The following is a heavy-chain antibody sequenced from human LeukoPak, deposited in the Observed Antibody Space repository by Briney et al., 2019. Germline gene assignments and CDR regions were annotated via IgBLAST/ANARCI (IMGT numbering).Heavy chain of an antibody. CDR2: IYTSGST. CDR3: ARHTHYQAFDI. V-gene: IGHV4-4*09. CDR1: GGSISSYY. J-gene: IGHJ3*02. Sequence: SETLSLTCTVSGGSISSYYWSWIRQPPGKGLEWIGYIYTSGSTNYNPSLKSRVTISVDTSKNQFSLKLSSVTAADTAVYYCARHTHYQAFDIWGQGTMVTVSS. D-gene: IGHD1-26*01.